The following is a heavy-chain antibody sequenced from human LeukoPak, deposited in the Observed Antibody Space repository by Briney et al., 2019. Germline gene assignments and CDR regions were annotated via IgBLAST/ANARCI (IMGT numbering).Heavy chain of an antibody. CDR1: GFTFSSYS. CDR2: ISGSGGDT. J-gene: IGHJ4*02. CDR3: AKKGATTGDFDY. Sequence: GGSLRLSCAASGFTFSSYSMNWVRQAPGKGPEWVSAISGSGGDTYYADSVKGRFTISRDNSKNTLYLQMNSLRAEDTAVYYCAKKGATTGDFDYWGQGTLVTVSS. V-gene: IGHV3-23*01. D-gene: IGHD1-26*01.